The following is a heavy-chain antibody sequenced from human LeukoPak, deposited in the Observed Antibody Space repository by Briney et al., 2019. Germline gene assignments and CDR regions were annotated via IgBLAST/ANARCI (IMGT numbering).Heavy chain of an antibody. Sequence: ASVKVSCKASGYTFTGYYMHWVRQAPGQGLEWMGRINPNSGGTNYAQKFQGRVTMTRDTSISTAYMELSRLRSDDTAVYYCARDDILTGYYPPFDYWGQGTLVTVSS. J-gene: IGHJ4*02. CDR2: INPNSGGT. CDR1: GYTFTGYY. D-gene: IGHD3-9*01. CDR3: ARDDILTGYYPPFDY. V-gene: IGHV1-2*06.